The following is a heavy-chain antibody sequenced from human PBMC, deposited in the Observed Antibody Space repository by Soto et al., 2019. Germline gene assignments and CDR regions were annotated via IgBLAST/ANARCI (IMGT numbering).Heavy chain of an antibody. J-gene: IGHJ4*02. CDR2: IYYSGST. Sequence: TSETLSLTCTVSGGSISNGGYYWSWIRQHPGKGLEWIGYIYYSGSTNYNPSLKSRVTISVDTSKNQFSVNLSSVTAADTAVYYCARRLSSGWLDYWGQGTLVTVSS. V-gene: IGHV4-61*08. CDR1: GGSISNGGYY. D-gene: IGHD6-19*01. CDR3: ARRLSSGWLDY.